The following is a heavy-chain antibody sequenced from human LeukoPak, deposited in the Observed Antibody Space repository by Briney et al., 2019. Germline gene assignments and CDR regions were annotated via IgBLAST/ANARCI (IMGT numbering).Heavy chain of an antibody. CDR1: GFTVSSNY. V-gene: IGHV3-21*01. Sequence: GGSLRLSCAGSGFTVSSNYMSWVRQPPGKGLEWVSSISSSSSYIYYADSVKGRFTISRDNAKNSLYLQMNSLRAEDTAVYYCARDSTGYCSSTSCRNDAFDIWGQGTMVTVSS. CDR3: ARDSTGYCSSTSCRNDAFDI. CDR2: ISSSSSYI. J-gene: IGHJ3*02. D-gene: IGHD2-2*01.